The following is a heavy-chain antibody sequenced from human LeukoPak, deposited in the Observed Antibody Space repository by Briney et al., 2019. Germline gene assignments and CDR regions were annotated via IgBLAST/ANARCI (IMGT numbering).Heavy chain of an antibody. V-gene: IGHV3-23*01. D-gene: IGHD6-19*01. CDR2: ISGSGGST. Sequence: GGSRRLSCAASGFTFSSYAMSWVRQAPGKGLKWVSAISGSGGSTYYADSVKGRFTISRDNSKNTLYLQMNSLRAEDTAVYYCAKVAEWLSLNWFDPWGQGTLVTVSS. CDR1: GFTFSSYA. J-gene: IGHJ5*02. CDR3: AKVAEWLSLNWFDP.